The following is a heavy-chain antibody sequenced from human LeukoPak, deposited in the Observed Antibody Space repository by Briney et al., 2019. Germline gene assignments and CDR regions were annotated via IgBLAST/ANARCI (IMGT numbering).Heavy chain of an antibody. D-gene: IGHD1-7*01. CDR2: ITGRGETT. CDR3: AKALLTGTTADAFDI. J-gene: IGHJ3*02. V-gene: IGHV3-23*01. CDR1: GFNFRGCA. Sequence: PGGSLRLSCAASGFNFRGCAMSWVRQGPGKGLEWVAGITGRGETTYYADSVKGRFTISRDNSENTLFLQVNSLRAEDTAVYYCAKALLTGTTADAFDIWGQGTMVTVSS.